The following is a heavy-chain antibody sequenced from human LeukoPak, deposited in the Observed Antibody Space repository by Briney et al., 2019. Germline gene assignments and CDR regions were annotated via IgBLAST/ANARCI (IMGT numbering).Heavy chain of an antibody. J-gene: IGHJ4*02. Sequence: QPGGSLRLSCAASGFTFSSYAMSWVRQAPGKGLEWVSAISGSGGSTYYADSVKGRFTISRDNSKNTPYLQMNSLRAEDTAVYYCAKDRIAAAGDLTRPDYWGQGTLVTVSS. CDR1: GFTFSSYA. V-gene: IGHV3-23*01. D-gene: IGHD6-13*01. CDR3: AKDRIAAAGDLTRPDY. CDR2: ISGSGGST.